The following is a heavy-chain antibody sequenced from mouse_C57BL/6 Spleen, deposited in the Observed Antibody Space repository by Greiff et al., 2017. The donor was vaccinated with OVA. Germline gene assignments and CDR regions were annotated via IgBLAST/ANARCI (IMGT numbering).Heavy chain of an antibody. V-gene: IGHV14-4*01. Sequence: VQLQQSGAELVRPGASVKLSCTASGFNIKDDYMHWVKQRPEQGLEWIGWIDPENGDTEYASKFQGKATITADTSSNTAYLQLSSLTSEDTAVYYYAAYYALDYWGQGTTVTVSS. J-gene: IGHJ4*01. CDR1: GFNIKDDY. CDR2: IDPENGDT. CDR3: AAYYALDY.